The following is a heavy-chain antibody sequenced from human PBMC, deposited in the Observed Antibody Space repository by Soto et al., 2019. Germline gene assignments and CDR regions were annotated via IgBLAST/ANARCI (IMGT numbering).Heavy chain of an antibody. J-gene: IGHJ3*02. Sequence: SETLSLTCTVSGGSISSGGYYWSWIRQHPGKGLEWIGEINHSGSTNYNPSLKSRVTISVDTSKNQFSLKLSSVTAADTAVYYCARVWGGAFDIWGQGTMVTVSS. CDR3: ARVWGGAFDI. V-gene: IGHV4-61*08. CDR1: GGSISSGGYY. CDR2: INHSGST. D-gene: IGHD3-10*01.